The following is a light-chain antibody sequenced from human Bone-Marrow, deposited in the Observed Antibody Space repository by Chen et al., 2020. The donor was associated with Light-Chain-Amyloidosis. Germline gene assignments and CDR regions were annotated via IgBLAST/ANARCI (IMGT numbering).Light chain of an antibody. Sequence: DIVMTQSPLSLPVTPGEPASISCRSSQSLLHSNGYSYLDWYLEKPGQSPQLLVYSGSNRASGVPDRVSGSGSGRDFTLKISRVEDEDVGGYFCMQALQTPLTFGGGTKVEIK. CDR1: QSLLHSNGYSY. CDR3: MQALQTPLT. V-gene: IGKV2-28*01. CDR2: SGS. J-gene: IGKJ4*01.